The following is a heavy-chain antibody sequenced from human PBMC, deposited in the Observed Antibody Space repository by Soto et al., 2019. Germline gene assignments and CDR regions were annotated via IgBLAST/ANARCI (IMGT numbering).Heavy chain of an antibody. V-gene: IGHV1-8*01. Sequence: QATGQGLEWMGWMNPNSVNTGYAQKFQGRVTMTRDTSISTAYMELSSLRSEDTAVYYCARRRSGSYAAFDIWGQGTLVTVSS. D-gene: IGHD1-26*01. CDR2: MNPNSVNT. J-gene: IGHJ3*02. CDR3: ARRRSGSYAAFDI.